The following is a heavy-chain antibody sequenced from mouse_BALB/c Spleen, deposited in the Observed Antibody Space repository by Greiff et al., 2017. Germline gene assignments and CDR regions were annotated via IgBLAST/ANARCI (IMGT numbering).Heavy chain of an antibody. Sequence: EVKLMESGGGLVQPGGSMKLSCVASGFTFSSYWMSWVRQSPEKGLEWVAEIRLKSDNYATHYAESVKGKFTISRDDSKSRLYLQMNSLRAEDTGIYYCTAGTDYAMDYWGQGTSVTVSS. J-gene: IGHJ4*01. V-gene: IGHV6-6*02. CDR1: GFTFSSYW. CDR2: IRLKSDNYAT. D-gene: IGHD4-1*01. CDR3: TAGTDYAMDY.